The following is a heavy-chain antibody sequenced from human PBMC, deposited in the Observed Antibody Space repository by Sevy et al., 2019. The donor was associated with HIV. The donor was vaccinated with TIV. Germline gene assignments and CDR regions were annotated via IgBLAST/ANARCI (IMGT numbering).Heavy chain of an antibody. Sequence: GGSLRLSCAASGFTFSHYAIHWVRQAPGKGLEWVAIIAYVGNSEHYADSVKGRFTISRDNSKNALYLQMNSLRAEDTVLYYCARLAACGGDCYYLDYWGQGILVTVSS. J-gene: IGHJ4*02. D-gene: IGHD2-21*02. CDR3: ARLAACGGDCYYLDY. CDR2: IAYVGNSE. V-gene: IGHV3-30*04. CDR1: GFTFSHYA.